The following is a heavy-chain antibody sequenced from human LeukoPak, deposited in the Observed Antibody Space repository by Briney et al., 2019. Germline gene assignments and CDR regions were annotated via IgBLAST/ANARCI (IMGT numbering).Heavy chain of an antibody. CDR3: ARERGIRDAFDF. D-gene: IGHD1-14*01. Sequence: ASVKVSCKASGGTFSSYAISWVRQAPGQGLEWMGWISVGRGDSKCSQEFQGRVTLTRDTSVTTAYLEVSSLRPEDMAVYYCARERGIRDAFDFWGQGTMVTVAS. J-gene: IGHJ3*01. CDR1: GGTFSSYA. CDR2: ISVGRGDS. V-gene: IGHV1-3*03.